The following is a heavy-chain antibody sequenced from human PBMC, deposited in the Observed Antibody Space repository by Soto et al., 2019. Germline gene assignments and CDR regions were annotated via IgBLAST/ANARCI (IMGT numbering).Heavy chain of an antibody. D-gene: IGHD6-13*01. J-gene: IGHJ4*02. CDR3: AKEQKDSSSWSELNY. V-gene: IGHV3-23*01. CDR2: ISGSGIST. CDR1: GFTFSSYA. Sequence: HPGGSLRLSCAASGFTFSSYAMSWVRQAPGEGLEWVSAISGSGISTYYADSVKGRFTISRDNSKNTLYLQMNSLRAEDTAVYYCAKEQKDSSSWSELNYWGQGTLVTVSS.